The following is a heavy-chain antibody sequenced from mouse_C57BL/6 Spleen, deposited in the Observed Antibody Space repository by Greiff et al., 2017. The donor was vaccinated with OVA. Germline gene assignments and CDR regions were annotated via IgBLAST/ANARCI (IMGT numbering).Heavy chain of an antibody. CDR3: AGGYYGSSYLFAY. CDR2: IDPSDSET. J-gene: IGHJ3*01. CDR1: GYTFTSYW. Sequence: QVQLQQPGAELVRPGSSVKLSCKASGYTFTSYWMHWVKQRPIQGLEWIGNIDPSDSETHYNQKFKDKATLTVDKSSSTAYMQLSSLTSEDSAVYYGAGGYYGSSYLFAYWGQGTLVTVSA. D-gene: IGHD1-1*01. V-gene: IGHV1-52*01.